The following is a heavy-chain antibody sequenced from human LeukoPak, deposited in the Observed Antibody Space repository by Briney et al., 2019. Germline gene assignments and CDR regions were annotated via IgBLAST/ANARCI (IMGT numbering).Heavy chain of an antibody. J-gene: IGHJ4*02. CDR3: AKVQSWFGEFTTKGFNY. D-gene: IGHD3-10*01. CDR2: ISYDGSNK. CDR1: GFTFSNYA. V-gene: IGHV3-30*04. Sequence: PGGSLRLSCAASGFTFSNYAMHWVRQAPGKGLEWVAVISYDGSNKYYADSVEGRFTVSRDNSKNTLYLQMSSLRPEDTAVYYCAKVQSWFGEFTTKGFNYWGQGTLVTVSS.